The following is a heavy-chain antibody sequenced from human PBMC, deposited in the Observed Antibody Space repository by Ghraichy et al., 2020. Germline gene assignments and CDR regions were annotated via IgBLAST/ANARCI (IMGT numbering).Heavy chain of an antibody. V-gene: IGHV4-4*07. J-gene: IGHJ5*02. D-gene: IGHD3-10*01. CDR3: ARDHYCSGSYWNWFDP. CDR2: IYTSGST. CDR1: GGSISSYY. Sequence: SETLSLTCTVSGGSISSYYWSWIRQPAGKGLEWIGRIYTSGSTNYNPSLKSRVTMSVDTSKNQFSLKLSSVTAADTAVYYCARDHYCSGSYWNWFDPWGQGTLVTVSS.